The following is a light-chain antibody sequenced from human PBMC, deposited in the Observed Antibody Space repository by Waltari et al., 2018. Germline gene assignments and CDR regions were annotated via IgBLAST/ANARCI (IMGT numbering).Light chain of an antibody. Sequence: DIVLTQSPGTLSLSPGERATLSCRASQSVSSSYFAWYQQKPGQAPRLLICGASSRATGIPDRFSGSGSGTDFPLTISRLEPEDFAVYYCQQYGSSPGTFGQGTKVEIK. V-gene: IGKV3-20*01. J-gene: IGKJ1*01. CDR2: GAS. CDR3: QQYGSSPGT. CDR1: QSVSSSY.